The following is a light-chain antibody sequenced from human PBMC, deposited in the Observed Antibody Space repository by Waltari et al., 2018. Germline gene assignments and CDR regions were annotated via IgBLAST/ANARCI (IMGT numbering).Light chain of an antibody. CDR2: GAY. Sequence: LSCRASQNIFRTLAWYQQKPGQAPRLLIFGAYTRATGIPDRFSGSGSGTDFSLTISGLDPEDFAVYYCQHYVRLPVTFGQGTKVEIK. CDR3: QHYVRLPVT. J-gene: IGKJ1*01. V-gene: IGKV3-20*01. CDR1: QNIFRT.